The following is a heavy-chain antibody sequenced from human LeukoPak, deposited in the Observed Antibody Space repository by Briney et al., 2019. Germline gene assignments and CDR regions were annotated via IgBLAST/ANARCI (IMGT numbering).Heavy chain of an antibody. D-gene: IGHD3-22*01. CDR3: AKRGVVIRVILVGFHKEAYYFDS. CDR2: ISDSGGRK. V-gene: IGHV3-23*01. Sequence: GGSLRLSCAVSGITLSNYGMSWVRLAPGKGLEWVAGISDSGGRKNYADSVKGLFTISRDNPNNTLYLQMNSLRSEDTAVYFCAKRGVVIRVILVGFHKEAYYFDSWGQGALVTVSS. CDR1: GITLSNYG. J-gene: IGHJ4*02.